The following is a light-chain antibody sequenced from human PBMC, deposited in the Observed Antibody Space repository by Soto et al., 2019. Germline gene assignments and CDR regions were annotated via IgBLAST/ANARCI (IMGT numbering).Light chain of an antibody. J-gene: IGKJ1*01. CDR1: QSINNY. Sequence: MTQSPANLSLSPGETATLSCRAGQSINNYLAWYQQKLGQAPRLLIYGASTRATGIPDRFSGSGSGTDFTLTISRLEPEDFAVYYCQQYGSSGTFGQGTKVDIK. CDR2: GAS. CDR3: QQYGSSGT. V-gene: IGKV3-20*01.